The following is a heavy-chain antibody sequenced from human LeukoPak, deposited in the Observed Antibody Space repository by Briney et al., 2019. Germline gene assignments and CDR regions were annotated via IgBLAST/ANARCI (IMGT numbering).Heavy chain of an antibody. CDR1: GFTFSSYS. V-gene: IGHV3-74*01. Sequence: PGGSLRLSCAVSGFTFSSYSMNWVRQAPGKGLEWVSRINSDGSSTRYADSVKGRFTISRDNAKNTLYLQMNSLRAEDTAVYYCTRELDWLPTLDYWGQGTLVTVSS. J-gene: IGHJ4*02. CDR2: INSDGSST. D-gene: IGHD3-9*01. CDR3: TRELDWLPTLDY.